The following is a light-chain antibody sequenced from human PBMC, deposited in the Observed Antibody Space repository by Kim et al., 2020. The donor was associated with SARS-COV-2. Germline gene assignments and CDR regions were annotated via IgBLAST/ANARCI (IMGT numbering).Light chain of an antibody. Sequence: TTACTRSRGSMASNYMKWDQQRPGSGTTTVIDEDSQKPSGVPDRFSGSIDSSSTTASLTISGLKTEDEADYYCQSYDSSNQVFGGGTQLTVL. J-gene: IGLJ3*02. CDR2: EDS. V-gene: IGLV6-57*03. CDR1: RGSMASNY. CDR3: QSYDSSNQV.